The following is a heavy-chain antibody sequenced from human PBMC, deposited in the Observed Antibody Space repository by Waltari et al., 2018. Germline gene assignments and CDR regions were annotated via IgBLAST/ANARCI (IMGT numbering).Heavy chain of an antibody. CDR1: GGSFSGYY. Sequence: QVQLQQWCAGPLKPSETLSLTCAVYGGSFSGYYCSLICQPPGKWLEWIGEINHSGSTNYNPSLKSRVTISVDTYKNQFSLKLSSVTAADTAVYYCARATYYDFWSGYYTGYYYYGMDVWGQGTTVTVSS. D-gene: IGHD3-3*01. J-gene: IGHJ6*02. CDR3: ARATYYDFWSGYYTGYYYYGMDV. V-gene: IGHV4-34*01. CDR2: INHSGST.